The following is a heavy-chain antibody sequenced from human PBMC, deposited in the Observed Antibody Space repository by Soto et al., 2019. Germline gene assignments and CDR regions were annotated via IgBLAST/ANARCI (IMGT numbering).Heavy chain of an antibody. D-gene: IGHD1-26*01. CDR2: IIPIFGTA. V-gene: IGHV1-69*13. CDR1: GGTFSSYA. Sequence: ASVKVSCKASGGTFSSYAISWVRQAPGQGLEWMGGIIPIFGTANYAQKFQGRVTITADGSTSTAYMELSSLRSEDTAVYYCASNLVGATKSGYYYYYMDVWGKGTTVTVSS. CDR3: ASNLVGATKSGYYYYYMDV. J-gene: IGHJ6*03.